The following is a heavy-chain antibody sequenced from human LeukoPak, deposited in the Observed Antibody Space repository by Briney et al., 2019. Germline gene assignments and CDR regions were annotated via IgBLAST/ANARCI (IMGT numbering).Heavy chain of an antibody. V-gene: IGHV3-7*01. D-gene: IGHD3-22*01. CDR2: IKQDGSEK. Sequence: GGSLRLSCAASGFIFSSYWMSWVRQAPGKGLEWVANIKQDGSEKYYVDSVKGRFTISRDNAKNSLYLQMNSLRAEDTAVYYCARDQLYYYDSSGYFFDYWGQGTLVTVSS. CDR3: ARDQLYYYDSSGYFFDY. CDR1: GFIFSSYW. J-gene: IGHJ4*02.